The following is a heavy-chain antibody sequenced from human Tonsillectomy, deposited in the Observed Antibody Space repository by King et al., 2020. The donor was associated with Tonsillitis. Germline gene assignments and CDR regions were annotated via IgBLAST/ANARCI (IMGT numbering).Heavy chain of an antibody. Sequence: VQLVESGGGLVQPGGSLRLSCAASGFTFSSYSMNCVRQAPGKGLEWVSYISSSSSSIYYADSVKGRFTISRDNAKNSLDLQLNSLRDEDTAVYYCARELPFYYYGMAVWGQGNTVTVSS. CDR2: ISSSSSSI. V-gene: IGHV3-48*02. CDR1: GFTFSSYS. D-gene: IGHD2-15*01. CDR3: ARELPFYYYGMAV. J-gene: IGHJ6*02.